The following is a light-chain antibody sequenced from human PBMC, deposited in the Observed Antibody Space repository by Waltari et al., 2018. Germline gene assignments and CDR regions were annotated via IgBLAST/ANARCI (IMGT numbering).Light chain of an antibody. CDR1: QSVLYRGNNENY. CDR2: WAS. V-gene: IGKV4-1*01. Sequence: DIVMTQSPDSLAVSLGERATINCKSSQSVLYRGNNENYLAWYQHKPGQPPKLLIYWASTRESGVPDRFSGSGSGTDFTLTISSLKAEDVAVYYCQQFYSTPLTFGGGTKVEIK. CDR3: QQFYSTPLT. J-gene: IGKJ4*01.